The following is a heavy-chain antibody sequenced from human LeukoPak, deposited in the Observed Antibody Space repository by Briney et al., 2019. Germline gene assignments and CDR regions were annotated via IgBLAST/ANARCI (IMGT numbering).Heavy chain of an antibody. CDR3: ARTKKLGYCSSTSCPKAFDY. Sequence: ASVKVSCKASGYTFTGYYMHWVRQAPGQGLEWMGWINPNSGGTNCAQKFQGRVTMTRDTSISTAYMELSRLRSDDTAVYYCARTKKLGYCSSTSCPKAFDYWGRGTLVTVSS. CDR1: GYTFTGYY. V-gene: IGHV1-2*02. J-gene: IGHJ4*02. CDR2: INPNSGGT. D-gene: IGHD2-2*01.